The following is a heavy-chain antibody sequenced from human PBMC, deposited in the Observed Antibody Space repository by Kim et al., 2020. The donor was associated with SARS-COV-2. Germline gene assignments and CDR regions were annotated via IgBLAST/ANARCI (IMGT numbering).Heavy chain of an antibody. Sequence: GGSLRLSCAASGFTFSNAWMSWVRQAPGKGLEWVGRIKSKTDGGTTDYAAPVKGRFTISRDDSKNTLYLQMNSLKTEDTAVYYCTTDRARYYDSSGYSGYYYYYGMDVWGQGTTVTVSS. CDR3: TTDRARYYDSSGYSGYYYYYGMDV. J-gene: IGHJ6*02. D-gene: IGHD3-22*01. CDR2: IKSKTDGGTT. V-gene: IGHV3-15*01. CDR1: GFTFSNAW.